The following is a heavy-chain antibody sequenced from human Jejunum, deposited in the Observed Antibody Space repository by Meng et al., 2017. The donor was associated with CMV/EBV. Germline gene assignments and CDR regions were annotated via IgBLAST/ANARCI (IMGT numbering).Heavy chain of an antibody. CDR3: AKVGSRYYFES. Sequence: ASGFSFRNYSMNWVRQAPGKGLEWIAYISTTGTRVDYADSVKGRFTISRDHAKNSLSLQMHSLRVEDTATYFCAKVGSRYYFESWGQGLRVTVSS. CDR1: GFSFRNYS. D-gene: IGHD3-10*01. J-gene: IGHJ4*02. CDR2: ISTTGTRV. V-gene: IGHV3-48*04.